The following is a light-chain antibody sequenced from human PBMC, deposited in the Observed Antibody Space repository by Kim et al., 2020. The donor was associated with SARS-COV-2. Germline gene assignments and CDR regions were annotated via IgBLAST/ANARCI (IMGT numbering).Light chain of an antibody. V-gene: IGLV3-19*01. CDR2: GRN. CDR3: QSRDSGGNVL. Sequence: SELTQDPAVSVALGQTVRITCQGDSLRSYYATWYQQRPRQAPVLVIYGRNNRPSGIPDRFSGSSSGNTASLTISGAQAEDEADFYCQSRDSGGNVLFGGGTQLTV. CDR1: SLRSYY. J-gene: IGLJ2*01.